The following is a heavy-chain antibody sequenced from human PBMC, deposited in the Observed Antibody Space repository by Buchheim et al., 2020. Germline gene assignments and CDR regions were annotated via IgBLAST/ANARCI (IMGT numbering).Heavy chain of an antibody. D-gene: IGHD2-8*01. CDR2: IIGSGGST. J-gene: IGHJ4*02. CDR3: AKDLGYCTNGVCYTNY. Sequence: EVQLLESGGGLVQPGGSLRLSCAASGFTFSSYAMSWVRQAPGKGLEWVSAIIGSGGSTYYADSVKGRFTISRDNSTNTLYLSMNSLRAEDTAVYYWAKDLGYCTNGVCYTNYWGQGTL. CDR1: GFTFSSYA. V-gene: IGHV3-23*01.